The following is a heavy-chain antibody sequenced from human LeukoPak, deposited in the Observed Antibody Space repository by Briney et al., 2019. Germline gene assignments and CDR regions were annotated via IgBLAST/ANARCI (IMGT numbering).Heavy chain of an antibody. CDR1: GVSISGGTYY. Sequence: SETLSLTCTVSGVSISGGTYYWSWIRQPPGKGLEWIGEINHSGSTNYNPSLKSRVTISVGTSKNQFSLKLSSVTAAVTAVYYCARQRKLFYYMDVWGKGTTVTIS. CDR3: ARQRKLFYYMDV. D-gene: IGHD6-6*01. CDR2: INHSGST. V-gene: IGHV4-39*01. J-gene: IGHJ6*03.